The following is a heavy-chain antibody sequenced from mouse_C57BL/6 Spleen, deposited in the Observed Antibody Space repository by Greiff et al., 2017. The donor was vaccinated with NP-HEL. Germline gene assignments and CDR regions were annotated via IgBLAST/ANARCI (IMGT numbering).Heavy chain of an antibody. CDR1: GYSFTGYY. D-gene: IGHD1-1*01. CDR2: INPSTGGT. V-gene: IGHV1-42*01. J-gene: IGHJ1*03. CDR3: ARGYFTTVVDWYFDV. Sequence: VHVKQSGPELVKPGASVKISCKASGYSFTGYYMNWVKQSPEKSLEWIGEINPSTGGTTYNQKFKAKATLTVDKSSSTAYMQLKSLTSEDSAVYYCARGYFTTVVDWYFDVWGTGTTVTVSS.